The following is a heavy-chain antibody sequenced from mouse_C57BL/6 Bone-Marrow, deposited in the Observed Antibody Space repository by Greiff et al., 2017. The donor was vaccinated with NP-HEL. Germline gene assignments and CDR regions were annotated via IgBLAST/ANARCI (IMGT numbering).Heavy chain of an antibody. V-gene: IGHV1-72*01. CDR1: GYTFTSYL. D-gene: IGHD1-1*01. CDR2: IDPNSGGT. Sequence: QVQLQQPGAELVKPGASVKLSCKASGYTFTSYLMHWVKQRPGRGLEWIGRIDPNSGGTKYNEKFKSKATLTVDKPSSTAYMQLNSLTSEDSAVYDWERYYYGSSCFDYGGQGQSTTVTS. J-gene: IGHJ2*03. CDR3: ERYYYGSSCFDY.